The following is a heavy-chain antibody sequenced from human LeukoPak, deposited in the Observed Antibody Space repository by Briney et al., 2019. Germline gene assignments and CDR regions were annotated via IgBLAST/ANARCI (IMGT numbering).Heavy chain of an antibody. CDR1: GYTFTSYY. V-gene: IGHV1-46*01. J-gene: IGHJ4*02. CDR3: ARASMMVIYRHNSGYLFDY. CDR2: INPSGGST. Sequence: GASVKVSCKASGYTFTSYYMHWVRQAPGQGLEWMGIINPSGGSTSYAQKFQGRVTMTRNTSISTAYMELSSLRSEDTAVYYCARASMMVIYRHNSGYLFDYWGQGTLVTVSS. D-gene: IGHD3-22*01.